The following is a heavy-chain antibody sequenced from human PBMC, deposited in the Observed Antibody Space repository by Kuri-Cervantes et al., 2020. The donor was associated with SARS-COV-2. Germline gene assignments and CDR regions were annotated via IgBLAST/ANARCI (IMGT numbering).Heavy chain of an antibody. J-gene: IGHJ4*02. CDR1: GFTFNTCA. CDR2: VSSDGTNQ. Sequence: GGSLRLSCAASGFTFNTCAMHWVRQAPGKGLEWAAMVSSDGTNQSYADSVKGRFTISRDNSKNTLHLQIISLRTEDTCVFYCARARVGVLDFWGQGALVTVSS. V-gene: IGHV3-30*04. D-gene: IGHD2-21*01. CDR3: ARARVGVLDF.